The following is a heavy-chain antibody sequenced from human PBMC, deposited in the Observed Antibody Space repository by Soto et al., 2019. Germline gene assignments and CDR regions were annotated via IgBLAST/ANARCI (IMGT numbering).Heavy chain of an antibody. V-gene: IGHV3-21*01. Sequence: EVQLVESGGGLVKPGGSLRLSCAASGFTFNTYDMNWVRQAPGKGLEWVSSITTSSAYIYYADSLKGRITISRDNAKNSLFLQMHSLRAEDTAVYYCVRSGTARLLRHSWFDTWGQGTLVTVS. J-gene: IGHJ5*02. CDR2: ITTSSAYI. CDR1: GFTFNTYD. CDR3: VRSGTARLLRHSWFDT. D-gene: IGHD2-21*01.